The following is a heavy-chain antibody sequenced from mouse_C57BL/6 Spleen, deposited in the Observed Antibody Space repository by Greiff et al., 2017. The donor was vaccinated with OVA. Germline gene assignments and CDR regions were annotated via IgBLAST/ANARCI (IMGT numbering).Heavy chain of an antibody. D-gene: IGHD2-2*01. V-gene: IGHV1-26*01. J-gene: IGHJ2*01. CDR3: ARYGYGYDGYYFDY. Sequence: VQLQQSGPELVKPGASVKISCKASGYTFTDYYMNWVKQSHGKSLEWIGDINPNNGGTSYNQKFKGKATLTVDKSSSTAYMELRSLTSEDSAVYYCARYGYGYDGYYFDYWGQGTTLTVSS. CDR1: GYTFTDYY. CDR2: INPNNGGT.